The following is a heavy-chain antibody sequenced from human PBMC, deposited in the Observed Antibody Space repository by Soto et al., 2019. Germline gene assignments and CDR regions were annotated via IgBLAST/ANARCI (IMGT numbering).Heavy chain of an antibody. V-gene: IGHV1-18*04. Sequence: QVQLVQSGAEVKKPGASVKVSCKASGYTFTSYGISWVRQAPGQGLEWMGWISAYNGNTNFAQKLQGRVTMTADTSTRTAYMELRSLRSDDTAVYYCARDLYCSGGNCFFDYWGQGTLVTVSS. CDR2: ISAYNGNT. CDR1: GYTFTSYG. D-gene: IGHD2-15*01. J-gene: IGHJ4*02. CDR3: ARDLYCSGGNCFFDY.